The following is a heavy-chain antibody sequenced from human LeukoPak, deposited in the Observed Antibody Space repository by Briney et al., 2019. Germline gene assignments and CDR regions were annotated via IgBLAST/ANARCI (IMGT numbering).Heavy chain of an antibody. V-gene: IGHV1-18*01. CDR2: ISAYNGNT. D-gene: IGHD4-17*01. J-gene: IGHJ6*02. CDR3: ARVFEAGEYGGSYYGMDV. Sequence: GASVKVSCKASGYTFTSYGISWVRQAPGQGLEWMGWISAYNGNTNYAQKLQGRVTMTTDTSTSTAYMELRSLRSDDTAVYYCARVFEAGEYGGSYYGMDVWGHGNTVTVSS. CDR1: GYTFTSYG.